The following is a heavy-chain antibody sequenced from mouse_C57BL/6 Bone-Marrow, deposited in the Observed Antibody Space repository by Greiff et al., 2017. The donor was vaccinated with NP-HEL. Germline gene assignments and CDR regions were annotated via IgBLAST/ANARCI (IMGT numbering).Heavy chain of an antibody. CDR2: INPNNGGT. J-gene: IGHJ4*01. CDR3: ARKLRYQNYYAMDY. V-gene: IGHV1-18*01. Sequence: GASVKIPCKASGYTFTDYNMDWVKQSHGKSLEWIGDINPNNGGTIYNQKFKGKATLTVDKSSSTAYMELRSLTSEDTAVYYCARKLRYQNYYAMDYWGQGTSVTVSS. D-gene: IGHD1-1*01. CDR1: GYTFTDYN.